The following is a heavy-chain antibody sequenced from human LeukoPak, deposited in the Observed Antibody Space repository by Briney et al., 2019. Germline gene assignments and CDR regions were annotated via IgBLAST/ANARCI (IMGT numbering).Heavy chain of an antibody. Sequence: GESLKISCKASGYSFTTYWLAWVRQMPGKGLEWMGIIYPDDSDARYRPSFQGQGTISAGKSISTAYLQWSSLKASDTAMYYCARQGYCSSTSCYVDFWGQGTLVTVSS. CDR3: ARQGYCSSTSCYVDF. CDR2: IYPDDSDA. CDR1: GYSFTTYW. D-gene: IGHD2-2*01. J-gene: IGHJ4*02. V-gene: IGHV5-51*01.